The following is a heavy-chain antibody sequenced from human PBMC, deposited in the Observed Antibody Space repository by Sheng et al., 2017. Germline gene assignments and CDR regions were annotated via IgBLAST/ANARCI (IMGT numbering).Heavy chain of an antibody. CDR1: GFTFSTYS. CDR3: ARGKEGAVPGYNYGL. D-gene: IGHD6-19*01. CDR2: ISISSNYM. Sequence: EVQLVESGGDLVKPGGSLRLSCAASGFTFSTYSMNWVRQAPGKGLEWVSCISISSNYMYYTDSVKGRFTISRDNAKNSLYLQMNSLRVEDTAVYYCARGKEGAVPGYNYGL. J-gene: IGHJ6*01. V-gene: IGHV3-21*01.